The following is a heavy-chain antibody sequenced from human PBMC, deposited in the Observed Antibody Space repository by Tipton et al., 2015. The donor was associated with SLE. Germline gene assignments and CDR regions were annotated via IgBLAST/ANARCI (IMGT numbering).Heavy chain of an antibody. V-gene: IGHV3-21*01. J-gene: IGHJ4*02. CDR3: ARDTSNWSIDY. Sequence: GKGRFTISRDNAKNSLYLQMNSLRAEDTAVYYCARDTSNWSIDYWGQGTLVTVSS. D-gene: IGHD6-13*01.